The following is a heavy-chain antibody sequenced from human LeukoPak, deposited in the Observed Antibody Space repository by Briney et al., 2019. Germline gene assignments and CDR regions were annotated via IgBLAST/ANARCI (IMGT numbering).Heavy chain of an antibody. CDR1: GLCFSNYS. J-gene: IGHJ3*02. V-gene: IGHV3-21*01. D-gene: IGHD6-19*01. CDR3: ARQDRGWYALDI. Sequence: GGSLRLSCAASGLCFSNYSMNWVRQAPGKGLEWVSSISSSSSYIYYADSLKGRFTSSRDNAKNSLYLQMNSLRAEDTAIYYCARQDRGWYALDIWGPGTMATVSS. CDR2: ISSSSSYI.